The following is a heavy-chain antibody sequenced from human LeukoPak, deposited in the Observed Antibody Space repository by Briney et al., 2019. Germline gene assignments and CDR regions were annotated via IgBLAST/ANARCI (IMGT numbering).Heavy chain of an antibody. CDR3: ARQYVAVAGLEQFFDY. V-gene: IGHV4-39*01. D-gene: IGHD6-19*01. Sequence: SETLSLTCTVSGGSISSSSYYWGWIRHPPGKGLEWIGNIYYSGSTYYNPSLKSRVTISVDTSKNQFSLKLSSVTAADTAVYYCARQYVAVAGLEQFFDYWGQGTLVTVSS. CDR1: GGSISSSSYY. J-gene: IGHJ4*02. CDR2: IYYSGST.